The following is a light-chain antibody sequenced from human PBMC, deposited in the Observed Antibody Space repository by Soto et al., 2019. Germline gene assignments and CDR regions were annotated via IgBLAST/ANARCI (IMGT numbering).Light chain of an antibody. V-gene: IGLV2-14*03. CDR2: EVS. CDR3: SSFTTSGTLL. Sequence: QSALTQPASVSGSPGQSITISCTGTSSDVGGYKYVSWYQQHPGKAPRLMIYEVSNRPSGVSNRFSGSKSGNTASLTISGLQAEDEADYFCSSFTTSGTLLFGGGTKVTVL. CDR1: SSDVGGYKY. J-gene: IGLJ2*01.